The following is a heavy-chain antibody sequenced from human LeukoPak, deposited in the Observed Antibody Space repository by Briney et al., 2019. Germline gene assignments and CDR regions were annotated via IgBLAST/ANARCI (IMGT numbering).Heavy chain of an antibody. J-gene: IGHJ4*02. CDR3: AREPQLRDFWSGSPYGYFDY. D-gene: IGHD3-3*01. CDR2: IYYRGST. Sequence: SSETLSLTCTVSGGSISSGSYYWTWIRQPPGKGLEWIGYIYYRGSTNYNPSLKSRATKSVDTSKNKFSLRVSAVTAADTAVYYCAREPQLRDFWSGSPYGYFDYWGQGTLVTVSS. V-gene: IGHV4-61*01. CDR1: GGSISSGSYY.